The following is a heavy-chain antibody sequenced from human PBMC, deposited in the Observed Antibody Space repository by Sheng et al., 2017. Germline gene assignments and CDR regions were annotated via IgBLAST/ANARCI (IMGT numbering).Heavy chain of an antibody. V-gene: IGHV1-69*13. CDR2: IIPIFGTV. Sequence: QVQLVQSGAEVRKPGSSVKVSCKASGGSFSSFSISWVRQAPGQGLEWMGGIIPIFGTVNFAQKFKGRVTITADESTSTAYMELSSLRSEDTAVYFCARVPGVVPYYYYMDVWGQGTTVTVAS. CDR1: GGSFSSFS. J-gene: IGHJ6*03. CDR3: ARVPGVVPYYYYMDV. D-gene: IGHD3-3*01.